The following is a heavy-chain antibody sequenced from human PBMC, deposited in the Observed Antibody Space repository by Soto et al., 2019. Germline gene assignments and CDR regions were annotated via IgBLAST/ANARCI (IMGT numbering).Heavy chain of an antibody. D-gene: IGHD2-2*02. CDR3: ARPQQLLLYFGPYYVDD. CDR2: INHSGST. J-gene: IGHJ4*02. Sequence: EPLSLTCALEGGPLSGSYWGWLRRLPGKGLEWIGEINHSGSTNYTPSLKSRVTISVDTSKNKFSLKLSSVKAADTAVYYCARPQQLLLYFGPYYVDDWGQGTLVTVSS. V-gene: IGHV4-34*01. CDR1: GGPLSGSY.